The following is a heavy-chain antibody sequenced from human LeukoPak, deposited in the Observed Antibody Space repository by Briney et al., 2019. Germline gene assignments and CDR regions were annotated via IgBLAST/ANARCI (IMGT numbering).Heavy chain of an antibody. D-gene: IGHD2-15*01. CDR1: GFTFSSYG. CDR2: ISHDGSNK. J-gene: IGHJ6*02. Sequence: GGSLRLSCAASGFTFSSYGMHWVRQAPVKGLEWVAVISHDGSNKYYADSVKGRFTISRDNSKNTLYLQMNSLRAEDTAVYYCAKDRLDSSSPLEIPPYGMDVWGQGTTVTVSS. CDR3: AKDRLDSSSPLEIPPYGMDV. V-gene: IGHV3-30*18.